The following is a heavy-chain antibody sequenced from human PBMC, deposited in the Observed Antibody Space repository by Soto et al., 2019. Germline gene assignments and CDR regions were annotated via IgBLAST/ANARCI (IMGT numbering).Heavy chain of an antibody. CDR1: GYTFTSYD. CDR2: MNPNSGNT. Sequence: QVQLVQSGAEVQKPGASVKVSCKASGYTFTSYDINWVRQATGQGLEWMGWMNPNSGNTGYAQKFQGRVTMTRNTSISTAYMELSSLRSEDTAVYYCATGILAAAGRGYWGQGTLVTVSS. J-gene: IGHJ4*02. D-gene: IGHD6-13*01. CDR3: ATGILAAAGRGY. V-gene: IGHV1-8*01.